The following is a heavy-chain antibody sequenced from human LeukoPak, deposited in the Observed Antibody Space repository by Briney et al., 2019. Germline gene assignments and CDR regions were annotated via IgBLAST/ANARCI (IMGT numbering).Heavy chain of an antibody. CDR3: ARVQGAGLYYYYMDV. J-gene: IGHJ6*03. CDR1: GGSISSSSYY. Sequence: PSETLSLTCTVSGGSISSSSYYWGWVRQPPGKGLEWIGYIYHSGSTYYNPSLKSRVTISVDRSKNQFSLKLSSVTAADTAVYYCARVQGAGLYYYYMDVWGKGTTVTVSS. CDR2: IYHSGST. V-gene: IGHV4-39*07.